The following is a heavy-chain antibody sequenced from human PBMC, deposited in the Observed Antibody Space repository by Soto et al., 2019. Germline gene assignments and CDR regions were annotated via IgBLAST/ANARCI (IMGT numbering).Heavy chain of an antibody. J-gene: IGHJ6*02. V-gene: IGHV3-30-3*01. D-gene: IGHD2-2*01. Sequence: QVQLVESGGGVVQPGRSLRLSCAASGFTFSSYAMHWVRQAPGKGLEWVAVISYDGSNKYYADSVKGRFTISRDNSKNTLYLQRNSLRAEDTAVYYCARDFVGVVPAAPLPYYYYGMDVWGQGTTVTVSS. CDR3: ARDFVGVVPAAPLPYYYYGMDV. CDR2: ISYDGSNK. CDR1: GFTFSSYA.